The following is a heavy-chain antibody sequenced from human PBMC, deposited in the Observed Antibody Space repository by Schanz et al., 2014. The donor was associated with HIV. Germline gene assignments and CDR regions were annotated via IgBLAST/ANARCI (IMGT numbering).Heavy chain of an antibody. CDR3: AKDRNYYDSRYRGKGNYYYYYGMDV. Sequence: EVQLVESGGGLVQPGGSLRLSCAASGFTFSRYWMTWVRQAPGKGLEWVANKKEDGSEKYHADSGKGRFTISRDNAKNSLFLQMESLRPEDRAVYYCAKDRNYYDSRYRGKGNYYYYYGMDVWGQGTAVTVSS. D-gene: IGHD3-22*01. CDR1: GFTFSRYW. J-gene: IGHJ6*02. V-gene: IGHV3-7*01. CDR2: KKEDGSEK.